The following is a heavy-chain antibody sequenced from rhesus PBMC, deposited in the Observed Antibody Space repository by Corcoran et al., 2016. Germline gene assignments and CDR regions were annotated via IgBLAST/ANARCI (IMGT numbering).Heavy chain of an antibody. CDR3: ARIEDSNYSYYFDY. J-gene: IGHJ4*01. V-gene: IGHV4-160*01. D-gene: IGHD4-23*01. Sequence: QVQLQESGPGLVKPSETLSLTCAVSGGSIRSHYWSWIRQPPGKGLEWIGRINGSGGSNDYKPSLKSRVTISTDTSKNQFSLKLSSVTAADTAVYYCARIEDSNYSYYFDYWGQEVLVTVSS. CDR1: GGSIRSHY. CDR2: INGSGGSN.